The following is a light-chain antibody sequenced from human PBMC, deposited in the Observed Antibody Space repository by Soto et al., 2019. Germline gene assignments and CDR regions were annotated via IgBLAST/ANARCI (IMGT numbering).Light chain of an antibody. CDR1: QSIGRF. V-gene: IGKV1-5*01. CDR3: QQCYMGWT. CDR2: DAS. J-gene: IGKJ1*01. Sequence: DIQMSQSPSARVASVEDRVTLTYRARQSIGRFSAWYQHQPVKAPKLLIYDASTLESGVPSGFSGTGSGTEFTFSITSLQPEDFGTYYCQQCYMGWTFGQGTKVDIK.